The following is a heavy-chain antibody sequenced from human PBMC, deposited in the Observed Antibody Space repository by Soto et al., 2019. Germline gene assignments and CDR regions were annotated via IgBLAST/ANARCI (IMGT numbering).Heavy chain of an antibody. CDR1: GFNFGGYT. CDR3: ARASSGPWDYFDY. D-gene: IGHD3-22*01. V-gene: IGHV3-21*01. Sequence: AGGSLSLSCAVSGFNFGGYTMSWVRQAPGKGLEWVSSISGGNTYINYPGSVKGRFTISRENAKNSLYLQMNSLRAGDTAVYYCARASSGPWDYFDYWGQGTLVTVSS. J-gene: IGHJ4*02. CDR2: ISGGNTYI.